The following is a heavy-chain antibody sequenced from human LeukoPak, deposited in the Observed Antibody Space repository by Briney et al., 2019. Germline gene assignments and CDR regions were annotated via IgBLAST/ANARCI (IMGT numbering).Heavy chain of an antibody. CDR1: GYSFTSYW. Sequence: GESLKISCKGSGYSFTSYWIGWVRQMPGKGLEWMGIIYPGDSDTRYSPSFQGQVTVSADKSISTAYLQWSSLKASDTAMYYCARPRYYYDSSGSLGDAFDIWGQGTMVTVSS. J-gene: IGHJ3*02. CDR3: ARPRYYYDSSGSLGDAFDI. D-gene: IGHD3-22*01. CDR2: IYPGDSDT. V-gene: IGHV5-51*01.